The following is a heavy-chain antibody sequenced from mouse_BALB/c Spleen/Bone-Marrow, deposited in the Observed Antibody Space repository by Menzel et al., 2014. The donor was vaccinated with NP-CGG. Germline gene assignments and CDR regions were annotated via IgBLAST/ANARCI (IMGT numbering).Heavy chain of an antibody. Sequence: QVQLQQSGAELVKPGASVKLSCKASGYTFTSYWMHWVKQRPGQGLEWIGEIDPSDSYTNYNQKFKGKATLTVDKSSSTAYMQLSSLTSEDSAVYYGARGGNGYDGYRYFDVWGAGTTVTVAS. J-gene: IGHJ1*01. CDR1: GYTFTSYW. CDR2: IDPSDSYT. D-gene: IGHD2-2*01. CDR3: ARGGNGYDGYRYFDV. V-gene: IGHV1-69*02.